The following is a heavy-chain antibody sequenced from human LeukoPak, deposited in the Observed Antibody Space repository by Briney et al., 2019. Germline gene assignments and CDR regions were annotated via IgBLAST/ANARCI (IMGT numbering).Heavy chain of an antibody. V-gene: IGHV1-24*01. J-gene: IGHJ4*02. D-gene: IGHD3-22*01. Sequence: ASVKVSCKVSGYTLTELSMHWVRQAPGKGLEWMGGFDPEDGETIYAQKFQGRVTMTEDTSTDTAYMELSSLRSEDTAVYYCARTRRRGVGYYDSSGYLPDYWGQGTLVTVSS. CDR2: FDPEDGET. CDR3: ARTRRRGVGYYDSSGYLPDY. CDR1: GYTLTELS.